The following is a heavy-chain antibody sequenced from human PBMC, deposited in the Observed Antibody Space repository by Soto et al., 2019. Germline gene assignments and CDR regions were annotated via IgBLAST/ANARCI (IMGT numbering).Heavy chain of an antibody. CDR2: IFPGDSDT. J-gene: IGHJ4*02. V-gene: IGHV5-51*01. CDR1: GYTFANDW. Sequence: EVQLVQSGAEVKKPGESLKISCKGSGYTFANDWIAWVRQMPGKGLEWMGMIFPGDSDTRYSPSFQGQVTISADKSIATAYLQWSSLKASDTAIYYCARRVSAHPYFDFWGQGALVTVSS. CDR3: ARRVSAHPYFDF. D-gene: IGHD6-6*01.